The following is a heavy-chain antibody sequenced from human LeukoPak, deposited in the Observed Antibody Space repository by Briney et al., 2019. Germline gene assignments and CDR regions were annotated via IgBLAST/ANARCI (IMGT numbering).Heavy chain of an antibody. CDR3: ARAPSITGTTPPGY. D-gene: IGHD1-7*01. J-gene: IGHJ4*02. V-gene: IGHV1-8*01. Sequence: SVKVSCKASGYTFTSYDINWVRQATGQGLEWMGWMNPNSGNTGYAQKFQGRVTMTRNTSISTAYMELSSLRSEDTAVYYCARAPSITGTTPPGYWGQGTLVTVSS. CDR1: GYTFTSYD. CDR2: MNPNSGNT.